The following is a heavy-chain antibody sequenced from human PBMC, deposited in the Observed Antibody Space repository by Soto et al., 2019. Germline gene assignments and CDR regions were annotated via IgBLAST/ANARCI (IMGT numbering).Heavy chain of an antibody. V-gene: IGHV3-74*01. J-gene: IGHJ6*03. CDR2: INPYSSPT. CDR3: AKDQERDIVVVVAATYYYMDV. Sequence: PGGSLRLSCAASGFTFENYWMHWVRQTPGKGVMWVSRINPYSSPTNYADSVKGRFTISRDNSKNTLYLQMNSLRAEDTAVYYCAKDQERDIVVVVAATYYYMDVWGKGTTVTVSS. CDR1: GFTFENYW. D-gene: IGHD2-15*01.